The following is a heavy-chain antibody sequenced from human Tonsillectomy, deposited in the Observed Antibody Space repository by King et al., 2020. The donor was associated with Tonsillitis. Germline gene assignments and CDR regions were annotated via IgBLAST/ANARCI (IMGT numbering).Heavy chain of an antibody. D-gene: IGHD3-22*01. CDR2: IIPIFGSG. CDR1: GGTFSIYA. V-gene: IGHV1-69*12. CDR3: AREIYDSSGYYSLSAFDI. J-gene: IGHJ3*02. Sequence: QLVQSGAEVKKPGSSVKVSCKASGGTFSIYAITWVRQAPGQGLEWMGGIIPIFGSGNYAQKFQGRVTITADDATSTAYMELSSLISEDTAVYYCAREIYDSSGYYSLSAFDIWGQGTMVAVSS.